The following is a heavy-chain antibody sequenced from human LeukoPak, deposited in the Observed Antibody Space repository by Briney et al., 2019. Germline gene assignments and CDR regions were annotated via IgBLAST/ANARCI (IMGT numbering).Heavy chain of an antibody. V-gene: IGHV3-23*01. Sequence: GSLRLSCAASGFTFSSYAMSWVRQAPGKGLEWVSAISGSGGSTYYADSVKGRFTISRDNSKNTLYLQMNSLRAEDTAVYYCAKDPRYCSSTSCHGFDPWGQGTLVTVSS. CDR2: ISGSGGST. J-gene: IGHJ5*02. CDR3: AKDPRYCSSTSCHGFDP. D-gene: IGHD2-2*01. CDR1: GFTFSSYA.